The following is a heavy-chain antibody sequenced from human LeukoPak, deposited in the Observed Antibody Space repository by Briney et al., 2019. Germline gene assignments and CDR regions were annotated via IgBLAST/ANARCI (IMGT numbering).Heavy chain of an antibody. CDR3: ARGGVYDYVWGSYRNNWFDP. CDR2: IYYSGST. V-gene: IGHV4-59*01. D-gene: IGHD3-16*02. Sequence: SETLSLTCTVSGGSISSYYWSWIRQPPGKGLEWIGYIYYSGSTNYNPSLKSRVTISVDTSKNQFSLKLSSVTAAGTAVYYCARGGVYDYVWGSYRNNWFDPWGQGTLVTVSS. J-gene: IGHJ5*02. CDR1: GGSISSYY.